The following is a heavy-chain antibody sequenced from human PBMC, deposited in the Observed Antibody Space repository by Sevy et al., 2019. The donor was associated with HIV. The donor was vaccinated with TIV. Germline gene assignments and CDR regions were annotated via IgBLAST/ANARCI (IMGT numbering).Heavy chain of an antibody. J-gene: IGHJ4*02. CDR2: IIPIFGTA. Sequence: ASVKVSCKASGGTFSSYAISWVRQAPGQGLEWMGGIIPIFGTANYAQKFQGRVTITADESTSTAYMELSSLRSEDTAVYYCAKRGSGGSCLVYWGQGTLVTVSS. CDR3: AKRGSGGSCLVY. V-gene: IGHV1-69*13. D-gene: IGHD2-15*01. CDR1: GGTFSSYA.